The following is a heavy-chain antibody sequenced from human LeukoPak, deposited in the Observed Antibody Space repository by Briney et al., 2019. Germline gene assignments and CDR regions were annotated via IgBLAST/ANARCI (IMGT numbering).Heavy chain of an antibody. V-gene: IGHV3-53*01. CDR3: ARDFRTHLGWFDP. CDR1: GFTVSSNY. CDR2: IYSGGST. D-gene: IGHD2-2*01. Sequence: PGGSLRLSCAASGFTVSSNYMSWVRQAPGKGLEWVSVIYSGGSTYYADSVKGRFTVSRDNSKNTLYLQMNSLRAEDTAVYYCARDFRTHLGWFDPWGQGTLVTVSS. J-gene: IGHJ5*02.